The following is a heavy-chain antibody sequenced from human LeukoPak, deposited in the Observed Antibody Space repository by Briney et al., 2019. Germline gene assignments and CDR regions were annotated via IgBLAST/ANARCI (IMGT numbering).Heavy chain of an antibody. CDR3: ANLYSSSSFDY. CDR1: GFTFSGYA. J-gene: IGHJ4*02. D-gene: IGHD6-13*01. CDR2: IFASGSTT. V-gene: IGHV3-NL1*01. Sequence: GGSLRLSCAASGFTFSGYAMNWVRQAPGKGLEWVSLIFASGSTTKYADSVKGRFTISRDNSKNTLYLQMNSLRAEDTAVYYCANLYSSSSFDYWGQGTLVTVSS.